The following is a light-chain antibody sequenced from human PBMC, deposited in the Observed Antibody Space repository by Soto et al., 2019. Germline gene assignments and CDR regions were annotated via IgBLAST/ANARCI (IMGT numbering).Light chain of an antibody. J-gene: IGKJ5*01. CDR2: GAS. CDR1: QSVSSN. V-gene: IGKV3-20*01. Sequence: EIVMTQSPAILSVSPGERATLSCRASQSVSSNLAWFQQKPGQAPRLLIYGASIRATGIPDRFSGSGSETDFTLTISRLEPEDFALYYCQQYGSSAPITFGQGTRLEIK. CDR3: QQYGSSAPIT.